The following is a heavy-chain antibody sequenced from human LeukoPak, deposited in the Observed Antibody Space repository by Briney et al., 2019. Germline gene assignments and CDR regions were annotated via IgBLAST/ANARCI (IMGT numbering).Heavy chain of an antibody. CDR2: IYRFGNT. J-gene: IGHJ1*01. V-gene: IGHV4-4*08. Sequence: SETLSLICTVSGDSISSDYWSWIRQPPGKGLEWIGYIYRFGNTDYNPSLMRRVTISLDTSKKQLSLNLTSVTAADTAVYYCAGRGQRYFRDWGQGTLVTVSS. CDR1: GDSISSDY. CDR3: AGRGQRYFRD.